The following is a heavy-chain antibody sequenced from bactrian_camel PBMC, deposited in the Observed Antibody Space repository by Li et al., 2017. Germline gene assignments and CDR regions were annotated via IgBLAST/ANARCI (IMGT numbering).Heavy chain of an antibody. CDR2: IYGDGGIA. J-gene: IGHJ4*01. D-gene: IGHD1*01. CDR3: TATPPFVGGWHY. V-gene: IGHV3S31*01. Sequence: VQLVESGGGLVQPGGSLRLPCAASGLTSSTKCMSWFRQAPGKGREVVASIYGDGGIAAYADSVKGRFTISRDNAKNTLYQQMNSLKPEDTAMYYCTATPPFVGGWHYWGQGTQVTVS. CDR1: GLTSSTKC.